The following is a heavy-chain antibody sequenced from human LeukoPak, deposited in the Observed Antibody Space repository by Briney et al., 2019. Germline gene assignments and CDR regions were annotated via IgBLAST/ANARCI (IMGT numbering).Heavy chain of an antibody. CDR3: AKDAVYYDSSGYPESYFDY. J-gene: IGHJ4*02. Sequence: PGGSLRLSCAASGFTFSSYAMSWVRQAPGKGLEWVSAISGSGGSTYYADSVKGRFTIPRDNSKNTLYLQMNSLRAEDTAVYYCAKDAVYYDSSGYPESYFDYWGQGTLVTVSS. V-gene: IGHV3-23*01. CDR1: GFTFSSYA. CDR2: ISGSGGST. D-gene: IGHD3-22*01.